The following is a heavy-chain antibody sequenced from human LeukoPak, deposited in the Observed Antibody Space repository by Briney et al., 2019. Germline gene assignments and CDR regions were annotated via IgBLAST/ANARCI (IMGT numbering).Heavy chain of an antibody. CDR1: GFTFSNYA. V-gene: IGHV3-23*01. Sequence: GGSLRLSCAASGFTFSNYAMTWVRQAPGKGLEWVSAISGSGTSTYYADSVKGRFTISRDNSKNMLYLQMNSLRAEDTAVYYCAKDTSVVVVVAAPTELDYWGQGTLVTVSS. D-gene: IGHD2-15*01. CDR3: AKDTSVVVVVAAPTELDY. CDR2: ISGSGTST. J-gene: IGHJ4*02.